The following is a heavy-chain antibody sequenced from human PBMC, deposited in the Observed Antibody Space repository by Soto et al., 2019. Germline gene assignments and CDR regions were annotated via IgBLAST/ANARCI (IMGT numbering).Heavy chain of an antibody. CDR3: ENYRGLAESGTWSHYYYGMDV. CDR2: ISSDGSSY. D-gene: IGHD1-26*01. J-gene: IGHJ6*02. V-gene: IGHV3-30*18. Sequence: QVQLLESGGGVVQPGRSLRLSCVASGFTLTNNGMHWVRQAPGQGLEWVAVISSDGSSYYYGDAVSGRITISRDTSNKTLFLEMIILTTAETAVYSCENYRGLAESGTWSHYYYGMDVWGQGTSVTVS. CDR1: GFTLTNNG.